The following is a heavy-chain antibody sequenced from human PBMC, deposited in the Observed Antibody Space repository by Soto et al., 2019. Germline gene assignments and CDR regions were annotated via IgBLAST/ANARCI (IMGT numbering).Heavy chain of an antibody. CDR1: GFTFSSYA. D-gene: IGHD3-3*01. Sequence: PRGSLRLSCAASGFTFSSYAMSWVRQAPGKGLEWVSAISGSGGSTYYADSVKGRFTISRDDSKNTLYLQMNSLRAEDTAVYYCAKSITILRDAFDIWGQGTMVTVSS. CDR3: AKSITILRDAFDI. J-gene: IGHJ3*02. CDR2: ISGSGGST. V-gene: IGHV3-23*01.